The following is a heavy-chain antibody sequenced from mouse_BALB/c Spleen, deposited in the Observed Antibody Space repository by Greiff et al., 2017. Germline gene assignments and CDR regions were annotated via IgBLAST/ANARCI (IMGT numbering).Heavy chain of an antibody. V-gene: IGHV2-6-7*01. J-gene: IGHJ4*01. CDR2: IWGDGST. CDR3: ARDRDGYYPYYYAMDY. Sequence: QVQLQQSGPGLVAPSQSLSITCTVSGFSLTGYGVNWVRQPPGKGLEWLGMIWGDGSTDYNSALNSRLSISKDNSKSKVFLKMNSLQTDDKAMYYCARDRDGYYPYYYAMDYWGQGTSVTVSS. D-gene: IGHD2-3*01. CDR1: GFSLTGYG.